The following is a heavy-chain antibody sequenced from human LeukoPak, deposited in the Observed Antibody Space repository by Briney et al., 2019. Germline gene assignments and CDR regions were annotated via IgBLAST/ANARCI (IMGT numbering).Heavy chain of an antibody. CDR2: IYTSGST. Sequence: SETLSLTCTVSGGSISSYYWSWIRQPAGKGLEWIGRIYTSGSTNYNPSLKSRVTMSVDTSKNQFSLRLSSVTAADTAVYYCAKVFVDAYPIYFDYWGQGTLVTVSS. J-gene: IGHJ4*02. D-gene: IGHD2-21*01. V-gene: IGHV4-4*07. CDR3: AKVFVDAYPIYFDY. CDR1: GGSISSYY.